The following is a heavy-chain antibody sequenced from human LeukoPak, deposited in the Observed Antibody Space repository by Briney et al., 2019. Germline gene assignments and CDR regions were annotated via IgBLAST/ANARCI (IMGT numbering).Heavy chain of an antibody. V-gene: IGHV4-39*07. D-gene: IGHD3-16*01. Sequence: SETLSLTCTVSGGSISSSSYYWGWIRQPPGKGLEWIGSIYYSGSTYHNPSLKSRVTISVDTSKNQFFLRLNFVTAADTAVYYCARGDYDPTNNWFDPWGQGTLVTVSS. CDR2: IYYSGST. CDR1: GGSISSSSYY. CDR3: ARGDYDPTNNWFDP. J-gene: IGHJ5*02.